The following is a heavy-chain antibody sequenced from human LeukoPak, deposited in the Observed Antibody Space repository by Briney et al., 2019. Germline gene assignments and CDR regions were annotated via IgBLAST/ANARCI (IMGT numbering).Heavy chain of an antibody. D-gene: IGHD2-21*01. Sequence: SETLSLTCTVSGGSISSYYWSWIRQPPGKGLEWIGYIYYSGSTNYNPSLKSRVTMSVDTSKNQFSLKLQSVTAADTAVYYCARTKGLISWFDPWGQGTLVTVSS. CDR3: ARTKGLISWFDP. CDR2: IYYSGST. CDR1: GGSISSYY. V-gene: IGHV4-59*01. J-gene: IGHJ5*02.